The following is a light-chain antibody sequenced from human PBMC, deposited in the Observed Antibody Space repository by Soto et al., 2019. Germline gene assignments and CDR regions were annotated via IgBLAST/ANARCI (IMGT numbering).Light chain of an antibody. Sequence: QSALTQPASVSGSPGQSITISCTGTSNDVGGYNYVSWYQQHPGKAPKLMIYEVRNRPSGVSDRFSGSRSGNTASLTISGLQAEDEADYYCSSYTRSSTVVFGGGTKLTVL. CDR3: SSYTRSSTVV. CDR2: EVR. CDR1: SNDVGGYNY. V-gene: IGLV2-14*01. J-gene: IGLJ3*02.